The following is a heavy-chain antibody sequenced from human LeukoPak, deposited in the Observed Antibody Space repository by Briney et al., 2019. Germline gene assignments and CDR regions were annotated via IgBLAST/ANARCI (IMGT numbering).Heavy chain of an antibody. D-gene: IGHD2-21*02. Sequence: ASVKVSCKASGYTFTGFYIHWVRQAPGQGPEWMGIINPRGGSTDYAQKFQGRVTMTSDTSTSTVYMELKSLRSEDTAVYFCARVGATGATADNWGQGTLVTVSS. V-gene: IGHV1-46*01. CDR1: GYTFTGFY. CDR3: ARVGATGATADN. J-gene: IGHJ4*02. CDR2: INPRGGST.